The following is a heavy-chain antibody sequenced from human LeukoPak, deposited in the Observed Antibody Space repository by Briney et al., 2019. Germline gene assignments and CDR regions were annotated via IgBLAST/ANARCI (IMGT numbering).Heavy chain of an antibody. CDR1: GGSISSYY. CDR3: ARVSESGGSLDAFDI. CDR2: IYTSGST. V-gene: IGHV4-4*07. D-gene: IGHD2-15*01. J-gene: IGHJ3*02. Sequence: PSETLSLTCTVSGGSISSYYWSWIRQPAGKGLEWIGRIYTSGSTNYNPSLKSRVTMSVDTSKNQFSLKLSPVTAADTAVYYCARVSESGGSLDAFDIWGQGTMVTVSS.